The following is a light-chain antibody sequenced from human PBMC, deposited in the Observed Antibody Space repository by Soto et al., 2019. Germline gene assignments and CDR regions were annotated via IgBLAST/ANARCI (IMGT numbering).Light chain of an antibody. CDR1: SSDVGSYNL. J-gene: IGLJ3*02. V-gene: IGLV2-23*01. CDR2: EGS. Sequence: QSALTQPASVSGSPGQSITISCTGTSSDVGSYNLVSWYQQHPGKAPKLMIYEGSKRPSGVSNRFSGSKSGNTASLTISGLQAEDEADYYCCSHSSSITGMFGGGTKLTVL. CDR3: CSHSSSITGM.